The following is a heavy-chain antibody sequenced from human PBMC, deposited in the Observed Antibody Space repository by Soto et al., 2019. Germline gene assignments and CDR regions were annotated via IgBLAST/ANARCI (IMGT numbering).Heavy chain of an antibody. D-gene: IGHD2-2*01. CDR3: ARDGSSTANWLDP. J-gene: IGHJ5*02. CDR2: IYHTGTT. V-gene: IGHV4-31*03. Sequence: HVQLQESGPGLVKPSQTLSLTCTVSGDPLSLGGYYWTWIRQHPGKGLEWIGYIYHTGTTYYKPSLKGGVSMSLDMVKNEFSLNLASVTAADTAVYYCARDGSSTANWLDPWGQGTRVTVSS. CDR1: GDPLSLGGYY.